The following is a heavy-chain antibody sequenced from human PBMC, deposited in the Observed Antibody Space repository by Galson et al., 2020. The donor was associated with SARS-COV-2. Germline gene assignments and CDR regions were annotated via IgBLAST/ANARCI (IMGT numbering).Heavy chain of an antibody. CDR3: AKSEGATFYRNWYFDR. Sequence: NSGGSLRLSCAASGFTFSWYRMNWVRQAPGKGLEWVSSISSSGSDIYYADSLRGRFTISRDNAKNSFYLQMNSLGADDTAVYYCAKSEGATFYRNWYFDRWGRGTLVTVSS. V-gene: IGHV3-21*01. CDR2: ISSSGSDI. CDR1: GFTFSWYR. J-gene: IGHJ2*01.